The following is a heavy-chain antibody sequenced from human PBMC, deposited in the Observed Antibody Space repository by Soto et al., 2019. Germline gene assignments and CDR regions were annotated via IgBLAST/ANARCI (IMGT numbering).Heavy chain of an antibody. CDR1: GGSISSSNW. D-gene: IGHD3-10*01. CDR3: ARTEGFGELFG. Sequence: LETLSLTSAVSGGSISSSNWWRWVRQPPGKGLDWIGEIYHSGSTNYNPSLKSRVTISVDKSKNQFSLKLSSVTAADTAVYYCARTEGFGELFGWGQGTLVTVYS. V-gene: IGHV4-4*02. CDR2: IYHSGST. J-gene: IGHJ4*02.